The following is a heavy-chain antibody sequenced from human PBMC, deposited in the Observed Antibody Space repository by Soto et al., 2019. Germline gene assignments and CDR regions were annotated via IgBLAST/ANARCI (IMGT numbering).Heavy chain of an antibody. V-gene: IGHV4-59*01. CDR2: IYYSGST. J-gene: IGHJ6*03. CDR1: GGSISSYY. CDR3: ARVVVVPAASFGYYYYYMDV. D-gene: IGHD2-2*01. Sequence: PSETLSLTCTVSGGSISSYYWSWIRQPPGKGLEWIGYIYYSGSTNYNPSLKSRVTISVDTSKNQFSLKLSSVTAADTAVYYCARVVVVPAASFGYYYYYMDVWGKGTTVTVS.